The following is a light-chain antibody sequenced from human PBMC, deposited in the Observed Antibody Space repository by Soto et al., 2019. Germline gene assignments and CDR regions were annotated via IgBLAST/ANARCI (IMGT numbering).Light chain of an antibody. CDR3: QQYGSSLWT. V-gene: IGKV3-20*01. CDR2: ATS. Sequence: EIVLTQSPGTLSLSPGERATLSCRASQSVSSSYLAWYQQKPGQPPRLVMYATSNRATCIPARFSGSGSGTAFTLTISRLEPEDFAVYYCQQYGSSLWTFGQGTKVDIK. CDR1: QSVSSSY. J-gene: IGKJ1*01.